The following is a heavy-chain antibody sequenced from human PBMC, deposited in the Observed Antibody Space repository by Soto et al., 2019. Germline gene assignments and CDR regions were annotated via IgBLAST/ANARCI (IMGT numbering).Heavy chain of an antibody. Sequence: SETLSLTCTVSGGSISSSSYYWGWIRQPPGKGLEWIGSIYYSGSTYYNPSLKSRVTISVDTSKSQFSLRLSSVTAADTAVYYCARHGTEGYCSSTSCSRLNWFDPWGQGTLVTVSS. CDR2: IYYSGST. CDR3: ARHGTEGYCSSTSCSRLNWFDP. D-gene: IGHD2-2*01. CDR1: GGSISSSSYY. J-gene: IGHJ5*02. V-gene: IGHV4-39*01.